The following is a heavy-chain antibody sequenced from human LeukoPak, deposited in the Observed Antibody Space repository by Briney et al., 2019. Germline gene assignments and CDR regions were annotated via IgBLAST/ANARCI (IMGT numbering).Heavy chain of an antibody. CDR2: IIPIFGTA. Sequence: SVKVSRKASGGTFSSYAISWVRQAPGQGLEWMGGIIPIFGTANYAQKFQGRVTITTGESTSAAYMELSSLRSEDTAVYYCARDRSHGYGDHGAFDIWGQGTMVTVSS. CDR1: GGTFSSYA. CDR3: ARDRSHGYGDHGAFDI. J-gene: IGHJ3*02. D-gene: IGHD4-17*01. V-gene: IGHV1-69*05.